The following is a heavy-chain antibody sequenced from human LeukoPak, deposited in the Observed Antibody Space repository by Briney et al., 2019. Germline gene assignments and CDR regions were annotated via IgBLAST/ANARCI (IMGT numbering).Heavy chain of an antibody. CDR2: INPSGGST. J-gene: IGHJ4*02. CDR1: GYTFTSYY. D-gene: IGHD3-10*01. CDR3: ARDARSFGELLY. Sequence: ASVKVSCKASGYTFTSYYMHWVRQAPGQGLEWMGIINPSGGSTSYAQKFQGRVNMTRDTSTSTVDMELSSLRSEDTAVYYCARDARSFGELLYWGQGTLVTVSS. V-gene: IGHV1-46*01.